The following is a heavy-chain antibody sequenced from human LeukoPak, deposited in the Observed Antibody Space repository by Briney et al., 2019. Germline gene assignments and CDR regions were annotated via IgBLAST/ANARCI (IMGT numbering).Heavy chain of an antibody. CDR1: GFTFTSSA. J-gene: IGHJ3*02. D-gene: IGHD6-19*01. CDR2: IVGGSGNT. V-gene: IGHV1-58*02. CDR3: AAYSYRGMSSAYAFDI. Sequence: SVKVSCKASGFTFTSSAMQWVRQARGQRLEWIGWIVGGSGNTNYAQKFQERVTITRDMSTSTAYMELSSLRSEDTAVYYCAAYSYRGMSSAYAFDIWGQGTMVTVSS.